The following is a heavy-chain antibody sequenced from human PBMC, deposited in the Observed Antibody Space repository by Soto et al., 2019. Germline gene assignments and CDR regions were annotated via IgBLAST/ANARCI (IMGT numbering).Heavy chain of an antibody. Sequence: EVQLLQSGGGLGQSGGSLRLSCAASGFTFSTYAMNWVRHAPGKGLEWVSTISGSGGSTYFADSVKGRFTISRDNSKNTLYLQMNSLRAEDTAVYYCATSRSAGGPSPCDFLGQGTLVTVSS. D-gene: IGHD1-26*01. CDR2: ISGSGGST. V-gene: IGHV3-23*01. J-gene: IGHJ4*02. CDR1: GFTFSTYA. CDR3: ATSRSAGGPSPCDF.